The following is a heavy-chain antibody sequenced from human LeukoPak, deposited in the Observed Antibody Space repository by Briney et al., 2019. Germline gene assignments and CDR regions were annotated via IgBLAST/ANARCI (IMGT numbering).Heavy chain of an antibody. CDR1: GGSISSSSYY. CDR2: IYYSGST. Sequence: SETLSLTCTVSGGSISSSSYYWGWIRQPPGKGLEWIGSIYYSGSTYYNPSLKSRVTISVDTSKNQFSLKLSSVTAADTAVYYCARKRRTYYDLWSGPGGWFDPWGQGTLVTVSS. J-gene: IGHJ5*02. V-gene: IGHV4-39*07. D-gene: IGHD3-3*01. CDR3: ARKRRTYYDLWSGPGGWFDP.